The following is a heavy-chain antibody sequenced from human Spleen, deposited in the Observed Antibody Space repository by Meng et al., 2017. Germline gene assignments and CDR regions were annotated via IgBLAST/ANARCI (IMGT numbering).Heavy chain of an antibody. J-gene: IGHJ4*02. Sequence: QVHPVQSGPEVKKTGASVKVSCQASDYTFTGYGVSWVRQAPGQRLEWMAWPGAHDGDTSFGPKFQGRVTVTADRPTATAYMELRSLRFDDTAVYYCARGTPGRSYANYWGPGTLVTVSS. V-gene: IGHV1-18*01. D-gene: IGHD1-26*01. CDR3: ARGTPGRSYANY. CDR1: DYTFTGYG. CDR2: PGAHDGDT.